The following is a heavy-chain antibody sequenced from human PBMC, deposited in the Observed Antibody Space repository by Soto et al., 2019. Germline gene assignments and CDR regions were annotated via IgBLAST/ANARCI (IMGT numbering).Heavy chain of an antibody. J-gene: IGHJ3*01. CDR3: AYSPGWYRHDL. Sequence: QVQLQESGPGLVKPSGTLSLTCAVSGDSISSPKWWTWVRQPPGKGLEWIGDMLHSGTTNYNPSLKSRVTISVNKSKNQFSLNLYSVTAADTALYYCAYSPGWYRHDLWGPGTLVIVSS. V-gene: IGHV4-4*02. CDR1: GDSISSPKW. D-gene: IGHD6-19*01. CDR2: MLHSGTT.